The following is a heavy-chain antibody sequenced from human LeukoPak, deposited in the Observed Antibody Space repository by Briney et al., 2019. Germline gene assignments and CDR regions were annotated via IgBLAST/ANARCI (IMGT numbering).Heavy chain of an antibody. D-gene: IGHD5-18*01. Sequence: SETLSLTCNVSGGSISSDYWSWMRQPPGKRLEWIGYIYYSGSTSYNPSLKSRVTISLGTSNNQFSLKLSSITAADTAVYYCARDTATGYYYYAMDVWGQGTTVTVSS. V-gene: IGHV4-59*01. CDR2: IYYSGST. J-gene: IGHJ6*02. CDR1: GGSISSDY. CDR3: ARDTATGYYYYAMDV.